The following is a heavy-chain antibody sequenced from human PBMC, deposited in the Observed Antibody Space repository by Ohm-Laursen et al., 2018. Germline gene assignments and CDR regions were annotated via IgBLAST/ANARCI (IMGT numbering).Heavy chain of an antibody. CDR1: GGSVSSGRYY. CDR3: ARAMHNEYYGMDV. D-gene: IGHD2-2*01. V-gene: IGHV4-61*01. Sequence: GTLSLTCTVSGGSVSSGRYYWSWIRQPPGKGLEWIGYIYHSGSTTYNSSLKSRVTISVDKSTNRFSLKLSSVTAADTAVYYCARAMHNEYYGMDVWGRGTTVTVSS. J-gene: IGHJ6*02. CDR2: IYHSGST.